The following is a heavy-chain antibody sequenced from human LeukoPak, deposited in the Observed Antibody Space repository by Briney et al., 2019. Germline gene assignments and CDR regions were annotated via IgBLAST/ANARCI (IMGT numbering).Heavy chain of an antibody. CDR3: ARVAVDTAMASPFDY. J-gene: IGHJ4*02. V-gene: IGHV4-34*01. CDR2: INHSGST. CDR1: GGSFSGYY. D-gene: IGHD5-18*01. Sequence: PSETLSLTCAVYGGSFSGYYWSWIRQPPGKGLEWIGEINHSGSTNYNPSLKSRVTISVDTSKNQFSLKLSSVTAADTVVYYCARVAVDTAMASPFDYWGQGTLVTVSS.